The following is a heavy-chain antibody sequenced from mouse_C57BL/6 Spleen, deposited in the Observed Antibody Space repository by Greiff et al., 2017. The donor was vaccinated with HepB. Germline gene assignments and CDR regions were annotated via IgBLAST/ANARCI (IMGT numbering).Heavy chain of an antibody. Sequence: ESGPGLVKPSQSLSLTCSVTGYSITSGYYWNWIRQFPGNKLEWMGYISYDGSNNYNPSLKNRISITRDTSKNQFFLKLNSVTTEDTATYYCARGGGTTVGVWGTGTTVTVSS. CDR3: ARGGGTTVGV. CDR2: ISYDGSN. J-gene: IGHJ1*03. CDR1: GYSITSGYY. D-gene: IGHD1-1*01. V-gene: IGHV3-6*01.